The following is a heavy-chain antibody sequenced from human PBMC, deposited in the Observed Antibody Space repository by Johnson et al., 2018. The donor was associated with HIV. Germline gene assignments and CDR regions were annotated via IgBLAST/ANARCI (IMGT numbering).Heavy chain of an antibody. Sequence: RLVESGGGLVQPGRSLRLSCAASGFTFDDYAMHWVRQAPGKGLEWVSAISGSGGSTYYADSVKGRFTISRDNSKNTLYLQMNSLRAEDTAVYYCAKDDGWSSWYVIDAFDIWGQGTMVTVSS. CDR2: ISGSGGST. D-gene: IGHD6-13*01. J-gene: IGHJ3*02. CDR3: AKDDGWSSWYVIDAFDI. CDR1: GFTFDDYA. V-gene: IGHV3-23*04.